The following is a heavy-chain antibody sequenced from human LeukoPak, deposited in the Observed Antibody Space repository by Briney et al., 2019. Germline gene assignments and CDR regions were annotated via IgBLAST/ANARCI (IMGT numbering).Heavy chain of an antibody. CDR1: GYTFTSYD. CDR2: MNPNSGNT. Sequence: ASVKVSCKASGYTFTSYDINWVRQATGQGLEWMGWMNPNSGNTGYAQKFQGRVTMTRNTSISTAYMELSSLRSEDTAVYYCARGRSITGAGTISYWGQGTLVTVSS. V-gene: IGHV1-8*01. D-gene: IGHD6-13*01. CDR3: ARGRSITGAGTISY. J-gene: IGHJ4*02.